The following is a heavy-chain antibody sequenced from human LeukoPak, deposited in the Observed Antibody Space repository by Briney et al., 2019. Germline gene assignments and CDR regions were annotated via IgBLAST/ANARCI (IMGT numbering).Heavy chain of an antibody. Sequence: GASVKVSCKASGYTFTGYYMHWVRQAPGQGLEWMGWINPNSGGTNCAQKFQGRVTMTRDTSISTAYMELSRLRSDDTAVYYCARADVYTGNWTAKADAFDIWGQGTMVTVSS. CDR3: ARADVYTGNWTAKADAFDI. CDR2: INPNSGGT. D-gene: IGHD1-20*01. CDR1: GYTFTGYY. V-gene: IGHV1-2*02. J-gene: IGHJ3*02.